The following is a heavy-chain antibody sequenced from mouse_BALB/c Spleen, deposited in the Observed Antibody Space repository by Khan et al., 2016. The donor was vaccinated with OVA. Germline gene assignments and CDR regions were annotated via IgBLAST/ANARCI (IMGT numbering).Heavy chain of an antibody. CDR3: ASSRAYCSSSAWFAF. Sequence: VQLQESGAELARPGASVKMSCKASGYTFISYTIHWVKQRPGQGLEWIGYINPRNDYTNYNQKCKDKATLTADKSSSTAYMQLSSLKSEDSAVYYCASSRAYCSSSAWFAFWGQGTLVTVSA. J-gene: IGHJ3*01. CDR1: GYTFISYT. D-gene: IGHD1-1*01. V-gene: IGHV1-4*01. CDR2: INPRNDYT.